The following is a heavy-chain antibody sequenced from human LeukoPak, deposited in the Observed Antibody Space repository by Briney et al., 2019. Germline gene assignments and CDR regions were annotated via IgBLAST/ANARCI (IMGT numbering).Heavy chain of an antibody. Sequence: GGSLRLSCAASGFTVSSNYMSWVRQAPGKGLEWVSVIYSGGSTYYADSVKGRFTISRDNSKNTLYLQMNSLRAEDTALYHCARHPYSSGSQPNYYYYYGMDVWGQGTTVTVSS. D-gene: IGHD6-19*01. CDR3: ARHPYSSGSQPNYYYYYGMDV. CDR2: IYSGGST. V-gene: IGHV3-66*04. J-gene: IGHJ6*02. CDR1: GFTVSSNY.